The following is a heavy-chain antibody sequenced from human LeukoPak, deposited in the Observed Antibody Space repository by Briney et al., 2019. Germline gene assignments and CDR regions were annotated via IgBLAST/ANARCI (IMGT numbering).Heavy chain of an antibody. Sequence: SETLSLTCAVSGGSISSNSYYWGWTRQPPGKGLEWIGSIYYSGSTYYNPSLKSRVTISVDTSKNQFSLKLSSVTAADTAVYYCARDSLRFWSGMGMDVWGKGTTVTVSS. J-gene: IGHJ6*03. D-gene: IGHD3-3*01. CDR3: ARDSLRFWSGMGMDV. CDR2: IYYSGST. CDR1: GGSISSNSYY. V-gene: IGHV4-39*07.